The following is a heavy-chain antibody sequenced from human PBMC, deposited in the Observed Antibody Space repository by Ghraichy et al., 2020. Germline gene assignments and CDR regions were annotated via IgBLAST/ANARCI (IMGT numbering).Heavy chain of an antibody. CDR3: ARDLGGGWYFDY. J-gene: IGHJ4*02. Sequence: GESLRLSCAASGFIFSGYWMSWVRQAPGKGPEWVANIKKDGSEKYYVDSVKGRFTISRDNAKNSLSLKMNSLRAEDTAVYYCARDLGGGWYFDYWGQGALVTVSS. CDR1: GFIFSGYW. V-gene: IGHV3-7*01. CDR2: IKKDGSEK. D-gene: IGHD6-19*01.